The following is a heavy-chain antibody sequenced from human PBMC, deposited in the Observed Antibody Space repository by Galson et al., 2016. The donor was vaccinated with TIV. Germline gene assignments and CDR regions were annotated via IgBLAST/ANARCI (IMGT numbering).Heavy chain of an antibody. CDR2: INGDGTEI. CDR1: RSTFSSSW. V-gene: IGHV3-7*01. CDR3: AQWLGASNS. J-gene: IGHJ4*02. Sequence: LRLSCADSRSTFSSSWMNWVRQAPGKGLEWVANINGDGTEIKYVDSVKGRFTISRDNAKNSLYLQMSNLRVEDKAIYYCAQWLGASNSWGQGTLVTVSS. D-gene: IGHD6-19*01.